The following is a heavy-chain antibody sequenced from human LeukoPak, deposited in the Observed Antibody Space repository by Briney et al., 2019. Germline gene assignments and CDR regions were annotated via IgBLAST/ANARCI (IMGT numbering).Heavy chain of an antibody. CDR2: MNPNSGNT. D-gene: IGHD5-18*01. CDR3: ARDGIGYSYGRRCDAFDI. J-gene: IGHJ3*02. V-gene: IGHV1-8*01. Sequence: ASVKVSCKASGYTFTNYDINWVRQATGQGLEWMGWMNPNSGNTGYAQKFQGRVTMTRNTSISTAYMELSRLRSDDTAVYYCARDGIGYSYGRRCDAFDIWGQGTMVTVSS. CDR1: GYTFTNYD.